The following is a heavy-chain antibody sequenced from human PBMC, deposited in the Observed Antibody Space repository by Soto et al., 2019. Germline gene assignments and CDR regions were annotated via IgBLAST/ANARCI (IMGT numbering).Heavy chain of an antibody. CDR2: ISGSGGST. D-gene: IGHD6-6*01. J-gene: IGHJ6*02. CDR1: GFTFSSYA. V-gene: IGHV3-23*01. CDR3: ARESIAARPVRYYYYGMDV. Sequence: GGSLRLSCAASGFTFSSYAMSWVRQAPGKGLEWVSAISGSGGSTYYADSVKGRFTISRDNSKNTLYLQMNSLRAEDTAVYYCARESIAARPVRYYYYGMDVWGQGTTVTVSS.